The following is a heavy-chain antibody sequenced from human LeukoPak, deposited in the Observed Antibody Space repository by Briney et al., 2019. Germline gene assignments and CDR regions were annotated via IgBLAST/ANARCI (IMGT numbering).Heavy chain of an antibody. CDR1: GFTFSSYA. J-gene: IGHJ4*02. Sequence: GGSLRLSCAVSGFTFSSYAMSWVRRAPGKGLEWVSAISGSGGSTYYADSVKGRFTISRDNSKNTLYLQMNSLRAEDTAVYYCAKIEDYYDSSGENYWGQGTLVTVSS. V-gene: IGHV3-23*01. CDR2: ISGSGGST. D-gene: IGHD3-22*01. CDR3: AKIEDYYDSSGENY.